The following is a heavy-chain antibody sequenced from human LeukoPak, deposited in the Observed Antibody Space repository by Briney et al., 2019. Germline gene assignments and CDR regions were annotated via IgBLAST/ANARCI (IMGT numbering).Heavy chain of an antibody. V-gene: IGHV6-1*01. CDR2: TYYKSEWYN. J-gene: IGHJ4*02. Sequence: QTLSLTCAISGDSVSSNSAAWNWIRQSPSRGLEWLGRTYYKSEWYNDFAVSVKSRITIDPDTSKNQFFLQLNSVTPEDTAVYYCARGHEYSSGWYYFDYWGQGTLVTVSS. CDR3: ARGHEYSSGWYYFDY. CDR1: GDSVSSNSAA. D-gene: IGHD6-19*01.